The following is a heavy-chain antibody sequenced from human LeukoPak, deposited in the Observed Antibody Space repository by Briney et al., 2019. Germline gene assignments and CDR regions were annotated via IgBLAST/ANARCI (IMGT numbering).Heavy chain of an antibody. V-gene: IGHV3-23*01. J-gene: IGHJ4*02. Sequence: GGSLRLSCAASGFTFSSYAMSWVRQAPGKGLEWVSAISGSGGSTYYADSVKGRFTISRDNSKNTLYLQMNSLRAEDTAVYYCAKDDQSTGTSSRTPQGFDYWGQGTLVTVSS. CDR2: ISGSGGST. D-gene: IGHD6-13*01. CDR1: GFTFSSYA. CDR3: AKDDQSTGTSSRTPQGFDY.